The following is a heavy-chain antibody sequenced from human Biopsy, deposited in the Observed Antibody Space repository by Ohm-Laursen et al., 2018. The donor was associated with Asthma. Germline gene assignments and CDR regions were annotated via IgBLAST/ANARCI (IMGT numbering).Heavy chain of an antibody. CDR1: GFSFSNFA. Sequence: SLGLSCTAGFSFSNFAIHWVRQAPGKGLEWVGVISKDASTQDYADSVKGRFTMARDNSKNTLDLQMNSLREEDTAVYYCVRDGTDDAFDIWGQGTVVSVSS. V-gene: IGHV3-30*01. J-gene: IGHJ3*02. CDR2: ISKDASTQ. D-gene: IGHD1-1*01. CDR3: VRDGTDDAFDI.